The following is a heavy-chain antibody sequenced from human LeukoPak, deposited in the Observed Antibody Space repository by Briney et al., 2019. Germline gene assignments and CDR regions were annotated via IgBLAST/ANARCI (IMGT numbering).Heavy chain of an antibody. CDR1: KFAFSSYA. D-gene: IGHD1-26*01. CDR2: ISGGGGNT. J-gene: IGHJ3*02. Sequence: GGSLRLSCAASKFAFSSYAMSWVRQAPGKGLEWVSAISGGGGNTYYADSVKGRFTISRDNSKNTLYLQMNSLRAEDAAVYYCGKNRYSGSLSPFDIWGQGTMVTVSS. CDR3: GKNRYSGSLSPFDI. V-gene: IGHV3-23*01.